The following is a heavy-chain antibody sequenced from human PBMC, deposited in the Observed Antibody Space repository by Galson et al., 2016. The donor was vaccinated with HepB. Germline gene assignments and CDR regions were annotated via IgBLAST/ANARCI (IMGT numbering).Heavy chain of an antibody. V-gene: IGHV1-46*01. CDR1: GYTFINYF. CDR2: INPSSGGSA. D-gene: IGHD5-18*01. CDR3: ARDNGYSYGYWDY. J-gene: IGHJ4*02. Sequence: SVKVSCKASGYTFINYFLHWVRQAPGQGPEWMGIINPSSGGSANFAQKFQGRVSMTSDRSTSTVYMELSSLRSEDTAVYYCARDNGYSYGYWDYWGQGTLVTVSP.